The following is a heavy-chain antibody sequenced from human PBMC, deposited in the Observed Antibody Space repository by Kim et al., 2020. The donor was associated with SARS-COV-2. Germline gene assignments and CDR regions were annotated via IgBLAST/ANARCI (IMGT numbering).Heavy chain of an antibody. Sequence: KYYVDSVKRRFTISRDNAKNSQHLQINSLRAEDTAVYYCVRFGYNYDMDVWGQGTTVTVSS. CDR3: VRFGYNYDMDV. J-gene: IGHJ6*02. D-gene: IGHD3-16*01. V-gene: IGHV3-7*03. CDR2: K.